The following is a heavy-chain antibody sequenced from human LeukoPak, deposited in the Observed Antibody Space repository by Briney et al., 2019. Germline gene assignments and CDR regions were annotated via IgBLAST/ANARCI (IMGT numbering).Heavy chain of an antibody. CDR2: INHSGST. Sequence: PSETLSLTCAVYGGSFSGYYWSWIRQPPGKGLEWIGEINHSGSTNYNPSLKSRVTISVDKSKNQFSLKLSSVTAADTAVYYCARCPRDYGDYPYDYWGQGTLVTVSS. V-gene: IGHV4-34*01. J-gene: IGHJ4*02. CDR1: GGSFSGYY. CDR3: ARCPRDYGDYPYDY. D-gene: IGHD4-17*01.